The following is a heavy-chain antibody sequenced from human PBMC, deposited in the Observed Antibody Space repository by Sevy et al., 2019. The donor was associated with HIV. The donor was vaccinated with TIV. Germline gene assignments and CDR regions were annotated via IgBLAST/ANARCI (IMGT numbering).Heavy chain of an antibody. CDR1: GFTFSSFS. CDR3: ARASSPYCGGDCLYAFNI. V-gene: IGHV3-48*02. D-gene: IGHD2-21*02. Sequence: GGSLRLFCAASGFTFSSFSMNWVRQAPGKTLEWISYISSSGSSIYYADSVKGRFSISRDNAKRSLYLQMNSLRDEDTAVYYCARASSPYCGGDCLYAFNIWGQGTMVTVSS. CDR2: ISSSGSSI. J-gene: IGHJ3*02.